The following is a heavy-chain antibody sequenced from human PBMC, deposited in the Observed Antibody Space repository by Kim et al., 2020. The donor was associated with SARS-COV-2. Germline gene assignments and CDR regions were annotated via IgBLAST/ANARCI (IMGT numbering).Heavy chain of an antibody. V-gene: IGHV3-23*01. CDR1: GFTFTGHA. Sequence: GGSLRLSCTTSGFTFTGHAMSWVRQAPGKGLEWVSSIDGSDGTTYYVDSVKGRFSITRDDNKNTLDLQRSALRADDTAAYYSLKGGWRGICDYWGQGTLVTV. CDR2: IDGSDGTT. CDR3: LKGGWRGICDY. D-gene: IGHD2-15*01. J-gene: IGHJ4*02.